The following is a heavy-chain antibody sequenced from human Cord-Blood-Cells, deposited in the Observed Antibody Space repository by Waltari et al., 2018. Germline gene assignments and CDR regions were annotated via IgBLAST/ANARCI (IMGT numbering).Heavy chain of an antibody. J-gene: IGHJ4*02. CDR1: GGSINSSSYY. V-gene: IGHV4-39*01. CDR2: IYYSGTT. D-gene: IGHD3-10*01. CDR3: ARPRTTGSSYFDY. Sequence: QLQLQESGPGLVKPSETLSLTCTVSGGSINSSSYYWGWIRQPPGKGLGWIGSIYYSGTTYYHPSLKSRVTISVDTSKNQFSLKLSSVTAADTAVYYCARPRTTGSSYFDYWGQGTLVTVSS.